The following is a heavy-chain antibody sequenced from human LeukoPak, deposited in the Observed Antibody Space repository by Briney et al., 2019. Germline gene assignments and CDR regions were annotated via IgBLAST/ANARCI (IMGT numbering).Heavy chain of an antibody. CDR3: AREWPEYSSGWGGIVYYYYGMDV. CDR1: GYTFTSYY. J-gene: IGHJ6*02. V-gene: IGHV1-46*01. D-gene: IGHD6-19*01. Sequence: GASVKVSCKASGYTFTSYYIHWVRQAPGQGLEWMGIINPSGGSTSYAQKFQGRVTMTRDTSTSTVYMELSSLRSEDTAVYYCAREWPEYSSGWGGIVYYYYGMDVWGQGTTVTVSS. CDR2: INPSGGST.